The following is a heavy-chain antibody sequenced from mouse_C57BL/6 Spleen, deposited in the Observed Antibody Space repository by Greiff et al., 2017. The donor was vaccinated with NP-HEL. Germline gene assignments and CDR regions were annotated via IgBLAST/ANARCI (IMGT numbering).Heavy chain of an antibody. CDR1: GYAFSSSW. D-gene: IGHD2-3*01. V-gene: IGHV1-82*01. CDR3: ARLDGYYCEAMDY. CDR2: IYPGDGDT. Sequence: QVQLQQSGPELVKPGASVKISCKASGYAFSSSWMNWVKQRPGKGLEWIGRIYPGDGDTNYNGKFKGKATLTADKSSSTAYMQLSSLTSEDSAVYFCARLDGYYCEAMDYWGQGTSVTVSS. J-gene: IGHJ4*01.